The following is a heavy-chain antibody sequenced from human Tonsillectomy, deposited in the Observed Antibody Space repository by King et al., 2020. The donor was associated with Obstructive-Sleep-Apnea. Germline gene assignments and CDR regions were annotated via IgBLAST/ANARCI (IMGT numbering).Heavy chain of an antibody. Sequence: VQLQQWGAGLLKPSETLSLTCAVYGGSFSGYYWTWIRQPPGKGLEWIGEVNHGGSTNYNPSLKSRVTISVETSKNQFSLKVSSVTAADTAVYYCARGEVGAATNYYYYDLDVWGQGTTVTVSS. D-gene: IGHD1-26*01. V-gene: IGHV4-34*01. J-gene: IGHJ6*02. CDR2: VNHGGST. CDR1: GGSFSGYY. CDR3: ARGEVGAATNYYYYDLDV.